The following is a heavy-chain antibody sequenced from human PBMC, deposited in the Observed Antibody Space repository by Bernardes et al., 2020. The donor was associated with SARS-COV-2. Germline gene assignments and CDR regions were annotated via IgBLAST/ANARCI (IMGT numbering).Heavy chain of an antibody. J-gene: IGHJ6*02. Sequence: SETLSLTCTLYGGSFRDYYWSWIRQSPGKGLEWIGEINLSGSSNYNPSLKSRVTISLDTSKSQFSLKLISVTAADTAVYYCARGGGCSGGSCYSAGYYYGMDVWGQGTTVTVSS. D-gene: IGHD2-15*01. V-gene: IGHV4-34*01. CDR2: INLSGSS. CDR3: ARGGGCSGGSCYSAGYYYGMDV. CDR1: GGSFRDYY.